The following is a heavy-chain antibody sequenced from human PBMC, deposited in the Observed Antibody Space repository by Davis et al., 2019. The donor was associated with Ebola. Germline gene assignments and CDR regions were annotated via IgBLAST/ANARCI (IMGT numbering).Heavy chain of an antibody. J-gene: IGHJ6*02. Sequence: GESLKISCAASGFTFSSYWMHWVRQAPGKGLVWVSRINSDGSSTSYADSVKGRFTISRDNAKNTLYLQMNSLRAEDTAVYYCARDLLPPDLTTYYYYYGMDVWGQGTTVTVSS. CDR2: INSDGSST. V-gene: IGHV3-74*01. CDR1: GFTFSSYW. D-gene: IGHD1-14*01. CDR3: ARDLLPPDLTTYYYYYGMDV.